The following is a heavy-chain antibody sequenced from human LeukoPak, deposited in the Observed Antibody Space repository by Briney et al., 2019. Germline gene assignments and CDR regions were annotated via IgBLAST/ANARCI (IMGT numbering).Heavy chain of an antibody. V-gene: IGHV1-8*01. CDR1: GYTFTSYD. D-gene: IGHD3-22*01. Sequence: ASVKVSCKASGYTFTSYDFNWLRLATGQGPEWMGWMNPNSGATGYAQKFQGRITMTRSASINTAYMELTDLRSEDTAVYYCARGGRGSAAVVAPRSFDIWGQGTMVTVSS. J-gene: IGHJ3*02. CDR2: MNPNSGAT. CDR3: ARGGRGSAAVVAPRSFDI.